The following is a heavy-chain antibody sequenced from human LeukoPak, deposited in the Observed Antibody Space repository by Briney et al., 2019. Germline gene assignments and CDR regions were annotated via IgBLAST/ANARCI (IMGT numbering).Heavy chain of an antibody. Sequence: SVKVSCKASGGTLSSYAISWVRQAPGQGLEWMGGIIPIFGTANYAQKFQGRVTITTDESTSTAYMELSSLRSEDTAVYYCATTYYYDRLRFTTRDALYSWGQGTMVTPPS. J-gene: IGHJ3*02. V-gene: IGHV1-69*05. CDR1: GGTLSSYA. CDR3: ATTYYYDRLRFTTRDALYS. CDR2: IIPIFGTA. D-gene: IGHD3-22*01.